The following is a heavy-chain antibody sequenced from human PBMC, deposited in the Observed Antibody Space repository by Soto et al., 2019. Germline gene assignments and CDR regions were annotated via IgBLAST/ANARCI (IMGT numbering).Heavy chain of an antibody. CDR2: ISAYNGNT. Sequence: RASVKVSCKASGYTLTSYGISWVRQAPGQGLEWMGWISAYNGNTNYAQKLQGRVTMTTDTSTSTAYMELRSLRSDDTAVYYCARDTVAGQPGWFDPWGQGTLVTVSS. CDR3: ARDTVAGQPGWFDP. CDR1: GYTLTSYG. J-gene: IGHJ5*02. D-gene: IGHD6-19*01. V-gene: IGHV1-18*04.